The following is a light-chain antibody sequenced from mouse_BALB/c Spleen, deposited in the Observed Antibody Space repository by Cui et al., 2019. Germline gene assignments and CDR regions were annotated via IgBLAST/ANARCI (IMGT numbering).Light chain of an antibody. CDR1: QDINSC. J-gene: IGKJ5*01. CDR2: RAN. CDR3: LQYDEFPLT. V-gene: IGKV14-111*01. Sequence: DITMTLSPSSLYASLGERVTITCKASQDINSCLSWFQQKPGKAPKTLIYRANRLVDGVPSRFSASGSGQDYSLTISSLEYEDMGIYYCLQYDEFPLTFGAGTKLELK.